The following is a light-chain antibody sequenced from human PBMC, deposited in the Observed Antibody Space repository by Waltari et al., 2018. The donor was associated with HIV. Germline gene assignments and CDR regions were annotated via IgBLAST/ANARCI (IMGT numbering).Light chain of an antibody. Sequence: SYELTQPPSVSVSPGQTARTTCSGDAWPNQYAYWYQPKPGQAPVLGIYKDTERPSGIPERFSGSSSGTTVTLTISGVQAEDDADYYCLSADTSVTWVFGGGTKLTVL. CDR1: AWPNQY. J-gene: IGLJ3*02. CDR2: KDT. CDR3: LSADTSVTWV. V-gene: IGLV3-25*03.